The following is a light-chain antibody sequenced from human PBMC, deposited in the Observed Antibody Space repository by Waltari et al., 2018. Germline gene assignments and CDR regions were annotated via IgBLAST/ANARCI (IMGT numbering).Light chain of an antibody. V-gene: IGLV1-47*01. J-gene: IGLJ3*02. CDR3: AAWDDNLTGPL. Sequence: SVLTQPPSASGTPGQTVTIPCSGSSSNIGGNFVYWYQQLPGVAPQLLIYKNNQRPTGVPVRFSGSKSGASASLAISGRRSDDEAEYYCAAWDDNLTGPLFGGGTKVTVL. CDR2: KNN. CDR1: SSNIGGNF.